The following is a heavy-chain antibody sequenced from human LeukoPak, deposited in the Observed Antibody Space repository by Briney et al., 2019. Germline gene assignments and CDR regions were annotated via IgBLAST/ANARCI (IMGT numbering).Heavy chain of an antibody. CDR2: ISYHGRDT. CDR1: GVTFSSFA. Sequence: GGSLRLSCAASGVTFSSFAMHWVRQAPGKGLEWVAVISYHGRDTYYADSVKGRFTISRDNSKNTLYLQLNSLGAEDTAVYYCAAQPCSVGRCYLDYWGQGTLVTVSS. J-gene: IGHJ4*02. CDR3: AAQPCSVGRCYLDY. D-gene: IGHD2-15*01. V-gene: IGHV3-30*04.